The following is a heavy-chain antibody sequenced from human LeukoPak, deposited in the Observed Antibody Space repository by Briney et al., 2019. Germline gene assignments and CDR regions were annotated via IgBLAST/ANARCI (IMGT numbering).Heavy chain of an antibody. V-gene: IGHV4-34*01. J-gene: IGHJ4*02. CDR1: GGSFSGYY. CDR3: ARACYYDSSGYYSKAPPFDY. Sequence: SETLSLTCAVYGGSFSGYYWSWIRQPPGKGLEWIGEINHSGSTNYNPSLKSRVTISVDTSKNQFSLKLSSVTAADTAVYYCARACYYDSSGYYSKAPPFDYWGQGTLVTVSS. CDR2: INHSGST. D-gene: IGHD3-22*01.